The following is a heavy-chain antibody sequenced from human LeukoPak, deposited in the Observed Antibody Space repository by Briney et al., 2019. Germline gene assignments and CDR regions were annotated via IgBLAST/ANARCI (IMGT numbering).Heavy chain of an antibody. V-gene: IGHV3-74*01. J-gene: IGHJ4*02. CDR1: GFTFSTYW. CDR3: ARGGAAAGSGDY. D-gene: IGHD6-13*01. CDR2: INSDGRST. Sequence: GGSLRLSCAASGFTFSTYWMHWVRQPPGQGLVWISRINSDGRSTSYADSVKGRFTISRDNAKNTLYLQMNSLRAEDTAVYYCARGGAAAGSGDYWGQGTLVTVSS.